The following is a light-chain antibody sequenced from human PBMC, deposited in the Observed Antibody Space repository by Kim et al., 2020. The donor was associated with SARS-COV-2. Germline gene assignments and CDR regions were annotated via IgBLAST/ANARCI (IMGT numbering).Light chain of an antibody. Sequence: SSELTQDPAVSVALGQTVRLTCQGDSLRNYYATWYQQRPGQAPTLVLYGKYDRPSGIPDLFSGSASGNTASLTITGAQAEDEADYYCSSRDSTGDPVAFG. V-gene: IGLV3-19*01. CDR2: GKY. CDR3: SSRDSTGDPVA. CDR1: SLRNYY. J-gene: IGLJ2*01.